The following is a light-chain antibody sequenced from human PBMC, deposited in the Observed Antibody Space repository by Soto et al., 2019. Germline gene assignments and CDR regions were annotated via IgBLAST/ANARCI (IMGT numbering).Light chain of an antibody. J-gene: IGLJ2*01. Sequence: QSVLTQPPSVSGAPGQRVTISCTGSSSNIGAGYDVHWYQQLPGTAPKLLIYGNSNRPSGVPDRFSGSKSGTSASLAITGLXXXXXXXYYCQSYDNSLSAVVFGGGTQL. CDR1: SSNIGAGYD. CDR3: QSYDNSLSAVV. V-gene: IGLV1-40*01. CDR2: GNS.